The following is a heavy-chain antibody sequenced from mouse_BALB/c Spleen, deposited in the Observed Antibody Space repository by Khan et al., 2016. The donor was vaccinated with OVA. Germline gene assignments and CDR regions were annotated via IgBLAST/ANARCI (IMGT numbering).Heavy chain of an antibody. J-gene: IGHJ3*01. V-gene: IGHV5-6*01. CDR1: GFTFSSYS. CDR2: ISSAGDYT. CDR3: ASHLTGSFAY. D-gene: IGHD4-1*01. Sequence: EVQLVESGGDLVKPGGSLKLSCATSGFTFSSYSMFWVRQTPDKRLEWVTTISSAGDYTYYPDSVRGRFTISRDNAKNSLYLQMSSLKSEDTAMYYCASHLTGSFAYWGQGTLVTVSA.